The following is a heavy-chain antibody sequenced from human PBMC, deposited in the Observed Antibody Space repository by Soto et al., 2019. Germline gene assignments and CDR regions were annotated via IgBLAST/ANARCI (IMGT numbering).Heavy chain of an antibody. D-gene: IGHD4-17*01. Sequence: QVQLQESGPGLVKPSQTLSLTCTVSGGSISSGGYYWSWIRQHPGKGMEWIGYIYYSGSTYYNPSLKSRVTISVDTSKNQFSLKLSSVTAADTAVYYCARGRGTVTTVTTHLDYWGQGTLVTVSS. V-gene: IGHV4-31*03. J-gene: IGHJ4*02. CDR2: IYYSGST. CDR1: GGSISSGGYY. CDR3: ARGRGTVTTVTTHLDY.